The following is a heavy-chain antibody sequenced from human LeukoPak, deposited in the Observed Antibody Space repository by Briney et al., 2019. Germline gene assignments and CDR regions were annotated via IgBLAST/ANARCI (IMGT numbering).Heavy chain of an antibody. J-gene: IGHJ6*03. Sequence: SQTLSLTCAVSGGSISSGGYSWSWIRQPPGKGLEWIGYINHSGSTNYNPSLKSRVTISVDTSKNQFSLKLSSVTAADTAVYYCARVGYCSGGSCYVSYYYYYYMDVWGKGTTVTVSS. V-gene: IGHV4-30-2*01. CDR3: ARVGYCSGGSCYVSYYYYYYMDV. CDR2: INHSGST. CDR1: GGSISSGGYS. D-gene: IGHD2-15*01.